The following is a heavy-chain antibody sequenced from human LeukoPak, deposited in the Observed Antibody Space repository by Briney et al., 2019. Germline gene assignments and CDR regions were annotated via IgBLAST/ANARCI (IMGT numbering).Heavy chain of an antibody. V-gene: IGHV3-20*04. CDR2: INWNGGST. CDR1: GFTFDDYG. J-gene: IGHJ3*02. CDR3: ARDYDSSGYSAAFDI. Sequence: GGSLRLSCSASGFTFDDYGMSWVRPAPGKGLECVSGINWNGGSTGYADSVKGRFTISRDNAKKSLYLQMNSLRGEDTALYYCARDYDSSGYSAAFDIWGQGTMVTVSS. D-gene: IGHD3-22*01.